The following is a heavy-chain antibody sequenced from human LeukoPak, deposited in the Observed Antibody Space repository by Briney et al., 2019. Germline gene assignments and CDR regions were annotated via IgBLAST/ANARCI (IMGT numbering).Heavy chain of an antibody. V-gene: IGHV1-2*07. CDR3: ARGGVMDAFDI. CDR2: INPCSGST. D-gene: IGHD2-21*01. Sequence: SVTVSCKASVYTYTGNYMHGVRQAPGQGLEGMGWINPCSGSTKYLHEWQSRVTMTRDKSISTANMELSRLRSDDTAVYYCARGGVMDAFDIWGRGTVDRVFS. CDR1: VYTYTGNY. J-gene: IGHJ3*02.